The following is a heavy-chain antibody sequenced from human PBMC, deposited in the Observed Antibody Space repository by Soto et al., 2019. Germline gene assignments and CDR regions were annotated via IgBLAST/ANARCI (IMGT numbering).Heavy chain of an antibody. CDR1: GGSISGDH. V-gene: IGHV4-59*01. D-gene: IGHD3-22*01. CDR2: VSSSGST. CDR3: ATGFYDSRGYSEAFDI. J-gene: IGHJ3*02. Sequence: ETLCLSGTVSGGSISGDHWNGIRQPPGKGLEWIAYVSSSGSTKYNPSLKSRVTISIDTTKNQFSLRLSSVTAADTAVYYCATGFYDSRGYSEAFDIWGQGTKVTVSS.